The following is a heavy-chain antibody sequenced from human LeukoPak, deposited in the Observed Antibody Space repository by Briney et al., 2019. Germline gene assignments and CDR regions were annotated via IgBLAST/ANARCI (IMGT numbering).Heavy chain of an antibody. D-gene: IGHD6-13*01. CDR1: RGSINNYY. V-gene: IGHV4-59*01. Sequence: SETLSLTCTVSRGSINNYYWSWIRQPPGKGLEWIGYIYYSGRANYNPSLKSRVTILVDTSKSQFSLKLTSVTAADTAVYYCARGFASTWYYFDYWGQGALVTVSS. J-gene: IGHJ4*02. CDR2: IYYSGRA. CDR3: ARGFASTWYYFDY.